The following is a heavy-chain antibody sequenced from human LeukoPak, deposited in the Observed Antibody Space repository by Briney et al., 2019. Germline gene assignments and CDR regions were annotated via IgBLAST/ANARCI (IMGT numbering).Heavy chain of an antibody. V-gene: IGHV3-33*01. CDR2: IWYDGGNK. D-gene: IGHD4-23*01. CDR3: VTGGGNSVVY. J-gene: IGHJ4*02. CDR1: GFSFSTYG. Sequence: GGSLRLSCAASGFSFSTYGMHWVRQAPGKGLEWVAVIWYDGGNKYYGDSVKGRFTISRDNSKNTLYLQMNSLRAKDTAVYYCVTGGGNSVVYWGQGTLVTVSS.